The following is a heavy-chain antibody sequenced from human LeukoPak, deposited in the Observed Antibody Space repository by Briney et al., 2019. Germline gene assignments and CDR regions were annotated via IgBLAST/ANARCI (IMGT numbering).Heavy chain of an antibody. J-gene: IGHJ3*02. D-gene: IGHD3-10*01. V-gene: IGHV4-61*01. CDR1: GVPFSSGTYN. Sequence: KPSETPPLTCTASGVPFSSGTYNWSWIPPPPGGGRVCNGYIYYSGSTNYNPSLKSRVTISVDTSQNQFSLKLSSVTAADTGVYYCARVGWFGELSPFDIWGQGTMVTVSS. CDR2: IYYSGST. CDR3: ARVGWFGELSPFDI.